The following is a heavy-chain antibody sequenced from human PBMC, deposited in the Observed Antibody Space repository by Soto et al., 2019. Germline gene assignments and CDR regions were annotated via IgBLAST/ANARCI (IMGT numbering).Heavy chain of an antibody. Sequence: ASVKVSCKASGYTFTNYGINWVRQAPGQGLEWMGWINTYNGNTNFAQRLQGRVTMTTEASTSTAYMELRSLRSDDTAVYYCARGSSPVDIDYWGQGTLVTVSS. CDR3: ARGSSPVDIDY. J-gene: IGHJ4*02. V-gene: IGHV1-18*01. CDR1: GYTFTNYG. D-gene: IGHD6-13*01. CDR2: INTYNGNT.